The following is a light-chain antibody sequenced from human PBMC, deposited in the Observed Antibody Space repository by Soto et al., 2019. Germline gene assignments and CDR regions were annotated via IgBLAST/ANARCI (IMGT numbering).Light chain of an antibody. V-gene: IGLV2-14*01. Sequence: QSALTQSASVSGSPGQSVTISCTGTSSDVGGYNYVSWYQQHPGKAPKVMIYDVSNRPSGVSNRFSGSKSGNTASLTISGLQAEDEADYYCSSYTSSNTLYVFGTGTKVTVL. CDR3: SSYTSSNTLYV. J-gene: IGLJ1*01. CDR2: DVS. CDR1: SSDVGGYNY.